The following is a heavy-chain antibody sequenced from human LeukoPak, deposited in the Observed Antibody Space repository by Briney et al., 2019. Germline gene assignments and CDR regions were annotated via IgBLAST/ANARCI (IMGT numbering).Heavy chain of an antibody. D-gene: IGHD3-22*01. V-gene: IGHV1-18*01. CDR1: GYTFTSYG. J-gene: IGHJ4*02. Sequence: GASVKVSCKASGYTFTSYGISWVRPAPGQGLEWMGWISAYNGNTNNAQKLQGRVTMTTDTSTSTAYMELRSLRSDDTAVYYCARDLWMIVDQEEYFDYWGQGTLVTVSS. CDR3: ARDLWMIVDQEEYFDY. CDR2: ISAYNGNT.